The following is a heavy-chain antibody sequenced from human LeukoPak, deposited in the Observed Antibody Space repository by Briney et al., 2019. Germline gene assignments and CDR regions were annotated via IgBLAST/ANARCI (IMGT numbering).Heavy chain of an antibody. Sequence: QSGGSLRLSCAATGFTFKDYGMHWVRQPPGEGLEWVSSINWNGGGTDYADSVKGRFTISRDNAKNSLYLQLSSLRPEDTALYYCAKHMRATNTYSFFGLDVWGQGTTVTVSS. CDR3: AKHMRATNTYSFFGLDV. D-gene: IGHD1-26*01. CDR1: GFTFKDYG. CDR2: INWNGGGT. J-gene: IGHJ6*02. V-gene: IGHV3-9*01.